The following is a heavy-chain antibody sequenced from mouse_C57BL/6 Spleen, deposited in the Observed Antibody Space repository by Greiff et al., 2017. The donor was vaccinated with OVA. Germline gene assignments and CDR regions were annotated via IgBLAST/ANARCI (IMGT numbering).Heavy chain of an antibody. CDR2: IRNKANGYTT. V-gene: IGHV7-3*01. CDR3: ARYTLGSGYSWFAY. D-gene: IGHD3-2*02. Sequence: EVKLMESGGGLVQPGGSLSLSCAASGFTFTDYYMSWVRQPPGKALEWLGFIRNKANGYTTEYSASVKGRFTISRDNSQSILYLQMNALRAEDSATYYCARYTLGSGYSWFAYWGQGTLVTVSA. CDR1: GFTFTDYY. J-gene: IGHJ3*01.